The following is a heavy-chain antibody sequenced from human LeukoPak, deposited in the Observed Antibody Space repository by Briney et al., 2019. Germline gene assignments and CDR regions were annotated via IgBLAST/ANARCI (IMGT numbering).Heavy chain of an antibody. CDR1: GFTFSSYG. Sequence: PGGSLRLSCAASGFTFSSYGMHWVRQAPGKGLEWVAVISYDGSNKYYADSVKGRFTISRDNSKNTLYLQMNSLRAEDTAVYYCARDRWTDYYYYMDVWGKGTTVTVSS. CDR3: ARDRWTDYYYYMDV. J-gene: IGHJ6*03. CDR2: ISYDGSNK. V-gene: IGHV3-30*03. D-gene: IGHD1-1*01.